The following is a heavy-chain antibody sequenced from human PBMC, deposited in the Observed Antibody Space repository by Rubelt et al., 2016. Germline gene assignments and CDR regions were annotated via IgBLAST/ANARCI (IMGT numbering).Heavy chain of an antibody. D-gene: IGHD3-3*01. CDR3: ARHMGGTIFGGHDGGVLTDYYYMDV. Sequence: APGKGLEWVAVIWYDGSNKYYADSVKGRFTISRDNSKNTLYLQMNSLRAEDTAVYYCARHMGGTIFGGHDGGVLTDYYYMDVWGKGTTVTVSS. CDR2: IWYDGSNK. J-gene: IGHJ6*03. V-gene: IGHV3-33*01.